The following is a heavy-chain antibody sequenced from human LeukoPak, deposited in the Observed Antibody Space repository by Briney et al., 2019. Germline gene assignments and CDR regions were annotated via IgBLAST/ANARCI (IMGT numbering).Heavy chain of an antibody. Sequence: GGSLRLSCAASGFTFSSYAMSWVRQAPGKGLEWVSAISGSGGSTYYADSVKGRFTISRDNSKNTLYLQMNSLRAEDTAVYYCAPLGCGYDWYYFDYWGQGTLVTVSS. CDR3: APLGCGYDWYYFDY. V-gene: IGHV3-23*01. CDR1: GFTFSSYA. D-gene: IGHD5-12*01. J-gene: IGHJ4*02. CDR2: ISGSGGST.